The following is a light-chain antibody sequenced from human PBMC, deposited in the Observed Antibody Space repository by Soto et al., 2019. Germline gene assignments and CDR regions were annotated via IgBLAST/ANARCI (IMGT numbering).Light chain of an antibody. J-gene: IGKJ5*01. V-gene: IGKV1-5*03. CDR1: QTISSW. Sequence: DIQMTQSPSTLSGSVGDRVTITCRASQTISSWLAWYQQKPGKAPKLLIYKASTLKSGVPSRFSGSGSGTEFTLTISSLQPDDFATYYCQQHTGYPITFGQGTRLEIK. CDR2: KAS. CDR3: QQHTGYPIT.